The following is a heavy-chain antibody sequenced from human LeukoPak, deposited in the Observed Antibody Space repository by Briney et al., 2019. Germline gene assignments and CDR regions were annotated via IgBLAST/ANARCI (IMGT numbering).Heavy chain of an antibody. CDR3: ARAKVGYYDSSGYYYGFDY. D-gene: IGHD3-22*01. CDR2: INHSGST. CDR1: GGSFSGYY. J-gene: IGHJ4*02. Sequence: SETLSLTCAVYGGSFSGYYWSWIRQPPGKGLEWIGEINHSGSTNYNPSLKSRVTISVDTSKNQFSLKLSSVTAADTAVYYCARAKVGYYDSSGYYYGFDYWGQGTLVTVSS. V-gene: IGHV4-34*01.